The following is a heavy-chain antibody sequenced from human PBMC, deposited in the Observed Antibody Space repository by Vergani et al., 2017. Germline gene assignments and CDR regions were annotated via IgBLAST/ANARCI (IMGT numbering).Heavy chain of an antibody. Sequence: EVQLVPSGAEVKKPGESLRISCKGSGYSFTSYWISWVRQLPGKGLEWMGRIDPSDSYTNYSPSFQGHVTISADKSISTAYLQWSSRKASDTAMYYCARYGKEPVAHPYYFDYWGQGTLVTVSS. CDR1: GYSFTSYW. D-gene: IGHD3-10*01. CDR3: ARYGKEPVAHPYYFDY. J-gene: IGHJ4*02. CDR2: IDPSDSYT. V-gene: IGHV5-10-1*03.